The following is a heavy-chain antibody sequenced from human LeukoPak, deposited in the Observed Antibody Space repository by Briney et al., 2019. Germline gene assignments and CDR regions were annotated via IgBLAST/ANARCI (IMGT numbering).Heavy chain of an antibody. CDR2: IYTSGST. CDR3: ARHGGSGKSHFDN. D-gene: IGHD3-10*01. V-gene: IGHV4-4*07. J-gene: IGHJ4*02. Sequence: SQTLSLTCTVSGGSISSDYWSWIRQPAGKGLEWIGRIYTSGSTNYNPSLKSRVTMSVDTSKNQFSLKLSSVTAADTAVYYCARHGGSGKSHFDNWGQGTLVTVSS. CDR1: GGSISSDY.